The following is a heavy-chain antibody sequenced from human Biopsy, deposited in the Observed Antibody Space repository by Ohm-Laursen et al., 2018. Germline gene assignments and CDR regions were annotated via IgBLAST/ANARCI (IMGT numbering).Heavy chain of an antibody. J-gene: IGHJ3*01. Sequence: DTLSLTCPVSGGSITADFWTWIRQTPGERLEWIGYRFHSGSPMYNPSLKSRVTISVDTFRNQFSLKLSSVTAADTAVYYCARVRVWADSEGAFDPWGQGTMVTVSS. CDR3: ARVRVWADSEGAFDP. CDR1: GGSITADF. D-gene: IGHD1-26*01. V-gene: IGHV4-59*07. CDR2: RFHSGSP.